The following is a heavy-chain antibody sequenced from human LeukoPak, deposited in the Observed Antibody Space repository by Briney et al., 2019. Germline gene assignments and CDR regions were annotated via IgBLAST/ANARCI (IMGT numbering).Heavy chain of an antibody. J-gene: IGHJ5*02. CDR2: IRDSGEA. V-gene: IGHV3-66*03. CDR1: GFAFSDFW. Sequence: GGSLRLSCAASGFAFSDFWMSWVRQAPGKGLEWVGLIRDSGEAFYADFVRGRFAISRDESENTLYLQMNSLRVEDTAVYFCARDRAALQDWVEFDPWGQGTPVIVSS. CDR3: ARDRAALQDWVEFDP. D-gene: IGHD3/OR15-3a*01.